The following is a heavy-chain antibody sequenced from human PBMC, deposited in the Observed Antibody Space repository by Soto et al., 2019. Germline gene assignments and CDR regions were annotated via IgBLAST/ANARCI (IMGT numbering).Heavy chain of an antibody. J-gene: IGHJ4*02. CDR1: GSTCSSYA. V-gene: IGHV3-23*01. Sequence: GGALRLSCAASGSTCSSYAMSWVRQAPGKGLEWVSTISGGGASTYYADSVKGRFTISRDNSKNTLYLQVNSLRAEDTAVYYCANDGYNSFDYWGQGTLVTVSS. CDR3: ANDGYNSFDY. CDR2: ISGGGAST. D-gene: IGHD5-12*01.